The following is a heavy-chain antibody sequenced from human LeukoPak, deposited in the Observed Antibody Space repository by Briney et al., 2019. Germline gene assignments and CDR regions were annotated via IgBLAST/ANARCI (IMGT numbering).Heavy chain of an antibody. CDR1: GYSFTNYW. D-gene: IGHD3-9*01. Sequence: GESLQISCKGSGYSFTNYWIGWLRQMPGKGLEWMGIIYPGESNVRYSPSFQGQVTISADKSISTAYLQWSSLKASDTAMYYCARHYYDVLTGYSYFDYWGQGTLVTVSS. CDR3: ARHYYDVLTGYSYFDY. V-gene: IGHV5-51*01. J-gene: IGHJ4*02. CDR2: IYPGESNV.